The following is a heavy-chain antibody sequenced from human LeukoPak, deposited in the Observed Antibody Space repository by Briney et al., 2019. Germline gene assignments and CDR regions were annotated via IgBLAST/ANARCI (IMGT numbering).Heavy chain of an antibody. V-gene: IGHV1-2*02. Sequence: ASMKVSCKASGYSFTGYYMHWVRQAPGQGLEWMGCINPNSGGTDYAQKFQGRVTMTRDTSISAVYMELSRLRSDDTAVYYCARDGTGVYNLVQYWGQGTLVTVSS. J-gene: IGHJ4*02. CDR3: ARDGTGVYNLVQY. CDR2: INPNSGGT. D-gene: IGHD5-24*01. CDR1: GYSFTGYY.